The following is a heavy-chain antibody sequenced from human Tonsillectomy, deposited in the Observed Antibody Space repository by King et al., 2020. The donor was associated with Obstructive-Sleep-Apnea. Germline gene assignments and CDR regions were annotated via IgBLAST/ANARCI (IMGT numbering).Heavy chain of an antibody. CDR3: ARETYYYDSSGYYPEYYFDY. CDR1: GFTFSSYS. CDR2: ISSSSSYI. Sequence: EEQLVQSGGGLVKPGGSLRLSCAASGFTFSSYSMNWVRQAPGKGLEWVSSISSSSSYIYYADSVKGRFTISRDNAKNSLYLQMNSLRAEDTAVYYCARETYYYDSSGYYPEYYFDYWGQGTLVTVSS. V-gene: IGHV3-21*01. J-gene: IGHJ4*02. D-gene: IGHD3-22*01.